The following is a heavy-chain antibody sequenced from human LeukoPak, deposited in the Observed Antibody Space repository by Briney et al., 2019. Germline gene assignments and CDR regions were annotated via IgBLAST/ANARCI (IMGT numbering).Heavy chain of an antibody. Sequence: GGSLRLSCAASGFTFSSYSMNWVRQAPGKGLEWVSSISSSSSYIYYADSVKGRSSISRDNAKNSLYLQMNSLRAEDTAVYYCARVGGYDSSGYYRDYWGQGTLVTVSS. CDR2: ISSSSSYI. J-gene: IGHJ4*02. CDR3: ARVGGYDSSGYYRDY. V-gene: IGHV3-21*01. CDR1: GFTFSSYS. D-gene: IGHD3-22*01.